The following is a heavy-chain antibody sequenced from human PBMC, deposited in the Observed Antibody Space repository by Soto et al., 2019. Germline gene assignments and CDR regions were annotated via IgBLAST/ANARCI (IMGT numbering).Heavy chain of an antibody. Sequence: EVQLLESGGGLVEPGGSLRLSCAASGFTFSSHAMSWVRQAPGKGLEWVSGIRGSGETTYFADSVKGRFTISRDNSKNTLYLEMNSLRAEDTAIYYCAKDLFPDIVVAEGASPDWYFDLWGRGTLVTVSS. D-gene: IGHD2-15*01. CDR2: IRGSGETT. V-gene: IGHV3-23*01. CDR3: AKDLFPDIVVAEGASPDWYFDL. J-gene: IGHJ2*01. CDR1: GFTFSSHA.